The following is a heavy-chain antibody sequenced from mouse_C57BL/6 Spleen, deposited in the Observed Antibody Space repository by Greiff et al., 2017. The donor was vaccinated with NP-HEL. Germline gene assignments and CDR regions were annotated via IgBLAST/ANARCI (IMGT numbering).Heavy chain of an antibody. CDR2: IHPNSGST. Sequence: QVQLQQPGAELVKPGASVKLSCKASGYTFTSYWMHWVKQRPGQGLEWIGMIHPNSGSTNYNEKFKSKATLTVDKSSSTAYMQLSSLTSEDSAVYYCARAVTTAHYAMDYWGQGTSVTVSS. CDR3: ARAVTTAHYAMDY. D-gene: IGHD2-2*01. J-gene: IGHJ4*01. V-gene: IGHV1-64*01. CDR1: GYTFTSYW.